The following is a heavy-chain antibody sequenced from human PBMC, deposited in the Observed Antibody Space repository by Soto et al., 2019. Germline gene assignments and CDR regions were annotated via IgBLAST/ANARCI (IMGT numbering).Heavy chain of an antibody. D-gene: IGHD6-13*01. J-gene: IGHJ3*02. CDR2: IYHSGST. CDR1: GGSISSGGYS. Sequence: SETLSLTCAVSGGSISSGGYSWSWIRQPPGKGLEWIGYIYHSGSTYYNPSLKSRVTISVDRSKNQFSLKLSSVTAADTAVYYCARRYRSAFDIWGQGTMVTVSS. V-gene: IGHV4-30-2*01. CDR3: ARRYRSAFDI.